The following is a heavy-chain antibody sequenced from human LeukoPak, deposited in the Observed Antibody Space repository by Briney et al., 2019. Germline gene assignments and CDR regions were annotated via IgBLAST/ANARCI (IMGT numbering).Heavy chain of an antibody. CDR3: AKSRVGYVALDY. V-gene: IGHV3-23*01. J-gene: IGHJ4*02. D-gene: IGHD5-12*01. Sequence: GGSLRLSCAASGFTFSSYAMSWVRQAPGKGLEWVSAISGSGGSTCYADSVKGRFTISRDNSKNTLYLQMNSLRAEDTAVYYCAKSRVGYVALDYWGQGTLVTVSS. CDR1: GFTFSSYA. CDR2: ISGSGGST.